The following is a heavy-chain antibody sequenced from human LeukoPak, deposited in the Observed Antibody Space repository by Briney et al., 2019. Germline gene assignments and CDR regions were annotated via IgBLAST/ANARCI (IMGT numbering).Heavy chain of an antibody. CDR1: GYSFTSYW. CDR2: IYPGDSDT. J-gene: IGHJ4*02. V-gene: IGHV5-51*01. CDR3: ARREDSSSWYVNFDY. Sequence: GESLKISCKGSGYSFTSYWIGWVRQMPGKGLEWMGIIYPGDSDTRYSPSFQGQVTISADKSISTAYLQWSSLKASDTAMYCCARREDSSSWYVNFDYWGQGTLVTVSS. D-gene: IGHD6-13*01.